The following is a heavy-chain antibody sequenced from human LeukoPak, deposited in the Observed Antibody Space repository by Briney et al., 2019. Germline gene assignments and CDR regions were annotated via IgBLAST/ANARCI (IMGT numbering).Heavy chain of an antibody. CDR1: GFIFRSYA. Sequence: GGSLRLSCVGSGFIFRSYAVTWVRQAPGKGLDWVSTITANGDRTYYADSVKGRFTISRDNFKKTLFLQMNRLRVDDTAVYYCAKDPNGDYLGAFDSWGQGTMVTVS. D-gene: IGHD4-17*01. CDR2: ITANGDRT. J-gene: IGHJ3*02. CDR3: AKDPNGDYLGAFDS. V-gene: IGHV3-23*01.